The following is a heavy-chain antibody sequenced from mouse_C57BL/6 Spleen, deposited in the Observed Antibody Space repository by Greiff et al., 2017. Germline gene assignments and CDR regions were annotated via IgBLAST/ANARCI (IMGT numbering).Heavy chain of an antibody. CDR1: GFNIKDDY. CDR2: IDPENGDT. Sequence: EVQLKESGAELVRPGASVKLSCTASGFNIKDDYMHWVKQRPEQGLEWIGWIDPENGDTEYASKFQGKATITADTSSNTAYLQLSSLTSEDTAVYYCTTGPYGSLDYWGQGTTLTVSS. J-gene: IGHJ2*01. V-gene: IGHV14-4*01. CDR3: TTGPYGSLDY. D-gene: IGHD1-1*01.